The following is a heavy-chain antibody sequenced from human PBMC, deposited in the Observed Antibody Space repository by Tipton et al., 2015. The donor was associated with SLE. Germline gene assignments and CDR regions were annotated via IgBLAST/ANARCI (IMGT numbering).Heavy chain of an antibody. D-gene: IGHD6-13*01. CDR1: GGSISSSSYY. J-gene: IGHJ4*02. Sequence: TLFLTCTVSGGSISSSSYYWGWIRQPPGKGLEWIGYIYYSGSTNYNPSLKSRVTISVDTSKNQFSLKLSSVTAADTAVYYCARADSSTVFHYWGQGTLVTVSS. CDR2: IYYSGST. CDR3: ARADSSTVFHY. V-gene: IGHV4-61*05.